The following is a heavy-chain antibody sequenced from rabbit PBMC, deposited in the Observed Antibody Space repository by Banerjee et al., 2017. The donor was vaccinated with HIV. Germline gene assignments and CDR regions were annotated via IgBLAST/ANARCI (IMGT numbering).Heavy chain of an antibody. CDR1: GVDFTSGYD. CDR3: ARDTGAWGDFSL. CDR2: IYTGSGAT. D-gene: IGHD4-1*01. V-gene: IGHV1S43*01. J-gene: IGHJ3*01. Sequence: QEQLKETGGGLVQPGGSLKLSCNASGVDFTSGYDMGWVRQAPGKGLEWIGCIYTGSGATYYASWVNGRFTISRSTSLNTVDLKMTSLTAADTATYFCARDTGAWGDFSLWGQGTLVTVS.